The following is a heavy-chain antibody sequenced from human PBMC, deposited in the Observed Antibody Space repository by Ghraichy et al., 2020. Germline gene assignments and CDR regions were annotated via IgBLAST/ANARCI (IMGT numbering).Heavy chain of an antibody. D-gene: IGHD3-22*01. CDR1: GFTFSSYA. CDR2: IGGAGGAT. J-gene: IGHJ4*02. Sequence: VGSLRLSCATSGFTFSSYAMSWFRQAPGKGPEWVSAIGGAGGATFFADSVKGRFTISRDNSKNTLYLQMSSLGAEDTALYYCAKEHNYFDSSGPWGQGTLVTVSS. V-gene: IGHV3-23*01. CDR3: AKEHNYFDSSGP.